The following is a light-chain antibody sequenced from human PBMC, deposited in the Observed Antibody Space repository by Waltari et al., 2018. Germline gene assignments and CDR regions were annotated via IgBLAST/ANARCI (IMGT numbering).Light chain of an antibody. V-gene: IGLV3-1*01. CDR3: QAWDSSTDVV. CDR1: SLADPY. Sequence: YELTQPPPASVSPGQTATIPCSGDSLADPYVRWYQQKAGQSPVLVIHQDSRRPSGIPERFSGSSSGNTATLTISGTQAMDEADYYCQAWDSSTDVVFGGGTRLTVL. J-gene: IGLJ2*01. CDR2: QDS.